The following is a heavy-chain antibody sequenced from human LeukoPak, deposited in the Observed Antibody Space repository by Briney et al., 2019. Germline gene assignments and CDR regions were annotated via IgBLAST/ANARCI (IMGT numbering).Heavy chain of an antibody. J-gene: IGHJ4*02. CDR3: ARDSVMVRGTVDY. CDR2: INPSGGST. D-gene: IGHD3-10*01. V-gene: IGHV1-46*01. Sequence: ASVKVSCKSSGYNFTSYYMYWVRQAPGQGLEWMGIINPSGGSTSYAQKFQGRVTMTRDTSTSTVYMELSSLRSEDTAVYFCARDSVMVRGTVDYWGQGTLVTVSS. CDR1: GYNFTSYY.